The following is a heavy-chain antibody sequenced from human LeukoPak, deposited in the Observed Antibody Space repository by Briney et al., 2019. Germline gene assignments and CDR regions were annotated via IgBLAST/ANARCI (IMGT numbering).Heavy chain of an antibody. CDR2: ISGSGSST. V-gene: IGHV3-23*01. D-gene: IGHD3-3*01. CDR3: AAHASGNSFWDY. J-gene: IGHJ4*02. CDR1: GFTFSTYA. Sequence: PGGSLRLSCAASGFTFSTYAMSWVRQAPGKGLEWVSAISGSGSSTYYADAVKGRFTISRHKSKNTLYLQMNTQRAEDTAVYYCAAHASGNSFWDYWGQGTLVSVSS.